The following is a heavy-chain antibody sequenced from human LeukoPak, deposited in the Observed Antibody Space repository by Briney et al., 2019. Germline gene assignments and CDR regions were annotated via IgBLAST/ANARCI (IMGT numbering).Heavy chain of an antibody. J-gene: IGHJ4*02. V-gene: IGHV4-34*01. CDR1: GGSFSGYN. D-gene: IGHD3-3*01. CDR2: INHSGST. Sequence: PSETLSLTCAVYGGSFSGYNWSWIRQPPGKGLEWIGEINHSGSTNYNPSLKSRVTISVDTSKNQFSLKLSSVTAADTAVYYCARQLRFLEWLPVDYWGQGTLVTVSS. CDR3: ARQLRFLEWLPVDY.